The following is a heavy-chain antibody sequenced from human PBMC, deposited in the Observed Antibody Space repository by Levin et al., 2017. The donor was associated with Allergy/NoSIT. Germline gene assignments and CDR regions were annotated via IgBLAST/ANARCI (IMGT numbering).Heavy chain of an antibody. J-gene: IGHJ3*02. Sequence: GESLKISCAASGFTFSSYWMSWVRQAPGKGLEWVANIKQDGSEKYYVDSVKGRFTISRDNAKNSLYLQMNSLRAEDTAVYYCARREVANIGAFDIWGQGTMVTVSS. CDR1: GFTFSSYW. CDR2: IKQDGSEK. D-gene: IGHD5-12*01. CDR3: ARREVANIGAFDI. V-gene: IGHV3-7*01.